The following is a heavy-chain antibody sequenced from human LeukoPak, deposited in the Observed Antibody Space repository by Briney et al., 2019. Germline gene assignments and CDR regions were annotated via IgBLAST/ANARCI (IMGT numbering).Heavy chain of an antibody. CDR3: AGGSGWTTTY. CDR2: IKQDGSEK. J-gene: IGHJ4*02. V-gene: IGHV3-7*04. CDR1: EFTFGKYW. Sequence: PGGSLRLSCAASEFTFGKYWMSWVRQAPGKGLEWVGNIKQDGSEKFYVDSVRGRFTISRDNTKNSLYLQMDSVRVEDTAVYYCAGGSGWTTTYWGQGTLVTVSS. D-gene: IGHD3-22*01.